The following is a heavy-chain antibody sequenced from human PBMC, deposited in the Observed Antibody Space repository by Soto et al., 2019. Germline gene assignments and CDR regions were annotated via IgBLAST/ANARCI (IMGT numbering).Heavy chain of an antibody. V-gene: IGHV4-39*01. CDR1: GGSISSSSYY. J-gene: IGHJ3*02. CDR3: ATLSPNCSGGSCYSLKSRAFDI. Sequence: SETLSLTCTVSGGSISSSSYYWGWIRQPPGKGLEWIGSIYYSGSTYYNPSLKSRVTISVDTSKNQFSLKLSSVTAADTAVYYCATLSPNCSGGSCYSLKSRAFDIWGQGTMVTVSS. CDR2: IYYSGST. D-gene: IGHD2-15*01.